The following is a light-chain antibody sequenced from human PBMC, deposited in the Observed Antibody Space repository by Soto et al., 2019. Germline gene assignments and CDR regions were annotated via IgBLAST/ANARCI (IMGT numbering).Light chain of an antibody. CDR1: TSNIVNNF. CDR3: GTWDYSVTAFV. V-gene: IGLV1-51*01. J-gene: IGLJ2*01. CDR2: TNN. Sequence: QSVLTQPPSVSAAPGEKVTISCSGRTSNIVNNFVSWYRQLPGAAPQLLIHTNNKRPSGVSDRFSGSKSGSSATQGITGLQTGDEAHYYCGTWDYSVTAFVFGGGTKLTVL.